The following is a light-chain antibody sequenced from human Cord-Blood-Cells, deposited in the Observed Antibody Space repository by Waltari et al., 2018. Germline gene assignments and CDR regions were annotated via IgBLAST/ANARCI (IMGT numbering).Light chain of an antibody. CDR2: DVS. Sequence: QSALTQPRSVSGSPGQSVTISCTGTSSDVGGYNYVSCYQQPPGKAPTLMIYDVSKRPSGVPDRFSGSKSGNTASLTISGLQAEDEADYYCCSYAGSYTFVVFGGGTKLTVL. V-gene: IGLV2-11*01. CDR3: CSYAGSYTFVV. CDR1: SSDVGGYNY. J-gene: IGLJ2*01.